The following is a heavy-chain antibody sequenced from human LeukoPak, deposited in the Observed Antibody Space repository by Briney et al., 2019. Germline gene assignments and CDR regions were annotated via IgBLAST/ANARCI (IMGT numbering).Heavy chain of an antibody. CDR2: IYYSGST. CDR3: ARAGYSSGSAGAFDI. V-gene: IGHV4-59*01. J-gene: IGHJ3*02. Sequence: PSETLSLTCTVSGGPIGNYYWSWIRQPPGKGLEWLGYIYYSGSTNYNPSLKSRVTISVDTSKNQFSLKLYSVTAADTAVYYCARAGYSSGSAGAFDIWGQGTVVTVSS. D-gene: IGHD6-19*01. CDR1: GGPIGNYY.